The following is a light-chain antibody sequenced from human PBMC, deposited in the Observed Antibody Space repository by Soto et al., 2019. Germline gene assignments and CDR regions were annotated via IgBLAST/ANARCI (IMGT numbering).Light chain of an antibody. Sequence: DIQMPQSPSSLSASVGDRVTITCRASQSIGKYLSWFQQTPGNAPTLLIYDVSRLESGVPSRFSGSGSGTAFTLTIYCLQPDDFATYYCQQYDTYYPFGQGTKVDIK. CDR3: QQYDTYYP. V-gene: IGKV1-5*01. CDR2: DVS. CDR1: QSIGKY. J-gene: IGKJ1*01.